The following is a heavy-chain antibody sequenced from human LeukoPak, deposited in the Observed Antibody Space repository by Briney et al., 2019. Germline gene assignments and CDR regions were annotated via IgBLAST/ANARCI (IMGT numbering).Heavy chain of an antibody. CDR3: AAQYSGYVRLDY. V-gene: IGHV4-34*01. J-gene: IGHJ4*02. CDR2: ISHSGST. CDR1: GGSFSDYY. D-gene: IGHD5-12*01. Sequence: SETLSLTCAVYGGSFSDYYWSWIRQPPGKGLEWIGEISHSGSTNYTPSLKSRVTMSVDTSKNQFSLKLTSVTAADTAVYYCAAQYSGYVRLDYWSQGTLVTVSS.